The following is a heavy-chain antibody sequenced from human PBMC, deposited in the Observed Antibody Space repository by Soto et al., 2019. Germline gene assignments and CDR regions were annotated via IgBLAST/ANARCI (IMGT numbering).Heavy chain of an antibody. V-gene: IGHV4-39*01. D-gene: IGHD2-2*01. J-gene: IGHJ6*02. CDR3: ARHGAGNHQPNTLDYGMDV. Sequence: QVQLQESGPGLVKPSETLSLTCTVAGGSISSSSYYWGWIRQPPGKGLEWIGSIHYSGSTYYNPSLKSRVSISVDTSKNQLSLKLSSVTAADTAVYYCARHGAGNHQPNTLDYGMDVWGQGTTVSVSS. CDR1: GGSISSSSYY. CDR2: IHYSGST.